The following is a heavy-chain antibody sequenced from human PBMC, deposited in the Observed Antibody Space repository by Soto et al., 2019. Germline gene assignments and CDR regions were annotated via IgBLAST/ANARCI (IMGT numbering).Heavy chain of an antibody. CDR2: ISSSSSYI. CDR3: AKRAPSGSNWFDP. V-gene: IGHV3-21*01. Sequence: GGSLRLSCAASGFTFSSYSMNWVRQAPGKGLEWVSSISSSSSYIYYADSVKGRFTISRDNDKNSLYLQMNSLRAEDTAVYYCAKRAPSGSNWFDPWGQGTLVTVSS. CDR1: GFTFSSYS. J-gene: IGHJ5*02. D-gene: IGHD3-10*01.